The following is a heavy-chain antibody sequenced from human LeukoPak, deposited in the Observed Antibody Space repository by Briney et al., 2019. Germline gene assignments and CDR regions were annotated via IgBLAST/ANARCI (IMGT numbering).Heavy chain of an antibody. V-gene: IGHV3-21*01. CDR2: ISSSSSYI. D-gene: IGHD6-6*01. CDR1: GFTFSSYS. CDR3: VRDRLGGYSSSSGLSY. J-gene: IGHJ4*02. Sequence: GGSLRLSCAASGFTFSSYSMNWVRQAPGKGLEWVSSISSSSSYIYYADSVKGRFTISRDNAKNSLYLQMNSLRAEDTAVYYCVRDRLGGYSSSSGLSYWGQGTLVTVSS.